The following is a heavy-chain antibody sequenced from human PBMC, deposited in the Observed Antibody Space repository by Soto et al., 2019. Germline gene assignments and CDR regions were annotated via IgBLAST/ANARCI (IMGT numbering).Heavy chain of an antibody. CDR3: VRRHVSATGIDWFDP. V-gene: IGHV1-3*01. D-gene: IGHD6-13*01. CDR1: GYTFTSYG. Sequence: QVQLVQSGTEVKKPGASVKVSCKASGYTFTSYGIHWVRQAPGQRLEWMGWINAANGDTKYSPKFQGRVTIPRDTSASTAYMVLSSLRYDDTAVYYCVRRHVSATGIDWFDPGGQGTLVTVSS. CDR2: INAANGDT. J-gene: IGHJ5*02.